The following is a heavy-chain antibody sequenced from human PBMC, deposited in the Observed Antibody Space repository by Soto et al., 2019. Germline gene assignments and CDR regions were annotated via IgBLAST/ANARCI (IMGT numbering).Heavy chain of an antibody. CDR3: ARLTVPLDIVVLPAASYDY. D-gene: IGHD2-2*01. V-gene: IGHV1-2*02. CDR1: GYTFTGYY. J-gene: IGHJ4*02. CDR2: INPNSGGT. Sequence: ASVKVSCKASGYTFTGYYMHWVRRAPGQGLEWMGWINPNSGGTNYVQKFQGRVTMTRDTSISTAYMELSRLRSDGTAVYYCARLTVPLDIVVLPAASYDYWGQGTLVTVSS.